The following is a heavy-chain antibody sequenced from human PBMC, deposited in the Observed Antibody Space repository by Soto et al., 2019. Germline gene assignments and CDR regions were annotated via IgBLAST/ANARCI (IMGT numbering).Heavy chain of an antibody. CDR1: GFTFSNAW. Sequence: GGSLRLSCAASGFTFSNAWMNWVRQAPGKGLEWVGRIKSKTDGGTTDYAAPVKGRFTISRDDSKNTLYLQMNSLKTEDTAVYYCTTDVEGSGWLHDAFDIWGQGTMVTVSS. J-gene: IGHJ3*02. CDR3: TTDVEGSGWLHDAFDI. CDR2: IKSKTDGGTT. V-gene: IGHV3-15*07. D-gene: IGHD6-19*01.